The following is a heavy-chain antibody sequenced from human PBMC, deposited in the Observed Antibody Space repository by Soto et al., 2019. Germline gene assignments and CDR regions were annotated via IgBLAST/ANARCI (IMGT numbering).Heavy chain of an antibody. CDR2: IYPGDSGT. CDR3: ARLFGEFYDYYYYGMDV. CDR1: GYSFTTYW. Sequence: GESLKISCEGSGYSFTTYWIAWVRQMPGKGLEWMGIIYPGDSGTRYSPSSQGQVTISADKSISTAYLQWSSLKASDSAMYYCARLFGEFYDYYYYGMDVWGQGTTVTVSS. J-gene: IGHJ6*02. D-gene: IGHD3-10*01. V-gene: IGHV5-51*01.